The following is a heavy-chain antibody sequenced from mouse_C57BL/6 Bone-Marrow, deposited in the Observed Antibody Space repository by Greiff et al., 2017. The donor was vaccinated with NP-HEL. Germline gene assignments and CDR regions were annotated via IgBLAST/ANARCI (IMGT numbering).Heavy chain of an antibody. CDR1: GYSITSGYY. V-gene: IGHV3-6*01. D-gene: IGHD1-1*01. J-gene: IGHJ1*03. CDR3: ARADYYGSSPWV. CDR2: ISYDGSN. Sequence: EVKLQESGPGLVKPSQSLSLTCSVTGYSITSGYYWNWIRQFPGNKLEWMGYISYDGSNNYNPSLKNRISITRDTSKNQFFLKLNSVTTEDTATYYCARADYYGSSPWVWGTGTTVTVSS.